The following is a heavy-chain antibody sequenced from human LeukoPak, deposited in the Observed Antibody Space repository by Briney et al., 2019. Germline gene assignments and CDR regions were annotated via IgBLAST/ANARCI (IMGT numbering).Heavy chain of an antibody. CDR3: ARGFSYGDYEVLYFDY. V-gene: IGHV4-34*01. CDR1: GGSFSGYY. Sequence: PSETLSLTCAVYGGSFSGYYWSWIHQPPGKGLEWIGEINHSGSTNYNPSLKSRVTISVDTSKNQFSLKLSSVTAADTAVYYCARGFSYGDYEVLYFDYWGQGTLVTVSS. CDR2: INHSGST. D-gene: IGHD4-17*01. J-gene: IGHJ4*02.